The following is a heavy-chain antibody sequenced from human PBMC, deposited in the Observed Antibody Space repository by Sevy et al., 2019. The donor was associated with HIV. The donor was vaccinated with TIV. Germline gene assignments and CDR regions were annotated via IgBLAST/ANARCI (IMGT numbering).Heavy chain of an antibody. Sequence: ASVKVSCKASGGTFDTYSISWLRQAPGQGLEWMGGITPMFGTAYYAQNFQGRVTIVADKSTSTAYMELRSLRIEDSAVFYCARDRDITFGGGDVFDIWGQGTMVTVSS. J-gene: IGHJ3*02. CDR2: ITPMFGTA. CDR1: GGTFDTYS. CDR3: ARDRDITFGGGDVFDI. V-gene: IGHV1-69*06. D-gene: IGHD3-16*01.